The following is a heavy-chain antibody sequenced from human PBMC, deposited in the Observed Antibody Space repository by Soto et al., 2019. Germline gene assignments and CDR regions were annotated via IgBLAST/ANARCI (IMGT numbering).Heavy chain of an antibody. V-gene: IGHV3-48*03. CDR3: ARDLMANIDY. CDR2: ISSSAAVR. J-gene: IGHJ4*02. CDR1: GFTLSSYD. D-gene: IGHD5-12*01. Sequence: PVGSLRLSCAASGFTLSSYDMNWVRQAPGKGLEWISYISSSAAVRYYAESVKGRFAISRDNARNSLYLQMNSLRAEDTAVYYCARDLMANIDYWGQGTLVTVS.